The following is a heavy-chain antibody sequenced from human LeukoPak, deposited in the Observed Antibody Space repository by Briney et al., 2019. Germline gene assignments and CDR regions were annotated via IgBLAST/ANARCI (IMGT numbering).Heavy chain of an antibody. CDR3: AKDLNRYGGYNWFDP. V-gene: IGHV3-7*03. CDR2: IKFGGSER. Sequence: GGSLRLSCVASGFTFSSYWMSWVRQAPGKGLEWVANIKFGGSERYVVDSVKGRFTISRDDAKNSLYLHMNSLRAEDTAVYYCAKDLNRYGGYNWFDPWGQGTLVTVSS. CDR1: GFTFSSYW. D-gene: IGHD4-23*01. J-gene: IGHJ5*02.